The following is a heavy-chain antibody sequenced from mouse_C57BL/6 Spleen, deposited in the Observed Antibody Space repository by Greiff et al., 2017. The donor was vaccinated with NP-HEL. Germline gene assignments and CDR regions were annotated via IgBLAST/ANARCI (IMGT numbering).Heavy chain of an antibody. D-gene: IGHD2-4*01. J-gene: IGHJ1*03. CDR1: GFTFSDYG. Sequence: EVQGVESGGGLVKPGGSLKLSCAASGFTFSDYGMHWVRQAPEKGLEWVAYISSGSSTSYYADTVKGRFTISRDNAKNTLFLQMTSLRSEDTAMYYCARDDYDDWYFDVWGTGTTVTVSS. CDR3: ARDDYDDWYFDV. V-gene: IGHV5-17*01. CDR2: ISSGSSTS.